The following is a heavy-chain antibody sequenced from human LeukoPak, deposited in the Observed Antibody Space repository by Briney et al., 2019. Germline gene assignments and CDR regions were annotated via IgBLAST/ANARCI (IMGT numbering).Heavy chain of an antibody. CDR3: ARDDPRYRGDYYTGMDV. V-gene: IGHV3-33*08. Sequence: GGSLRLSCAASGFIFTNYAMYWVRQAPGKGLEWVAVIWYDESNRYYADSVKGRFTISRDNSQNTSYLQMNRLGAEDTGVYYCARDDPRYRGDYYTGMDVWGQGTTVTVSS. D-gene: IGHD3-3*01. CDR2: IWYDESNR. CDR1: GFIFTNYA. J-gene: IGHJ6*02.